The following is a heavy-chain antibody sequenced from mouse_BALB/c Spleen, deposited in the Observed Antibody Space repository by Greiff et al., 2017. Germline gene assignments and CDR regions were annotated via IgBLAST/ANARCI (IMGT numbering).Heavy chain of an antibody. CDR1: GYSITSDYA. CDR3: ARGGTTVVADY. J-gene: IGHJ2*01. D-gene: IGHD1-1*01. CDR2: ISYSGST. Sequence: EVKVVESGPSLVKPSQTLSLTCSVTGYSITSDYAWNWIRQFPGNKLEWMGYISYSGSTSYNPSLKSRISITRDTSKNQFFLQLNSVTTEDTATYYCARGGTTVVADYWGQGTTLTVSS. V-gene: IGHV3-2*02.